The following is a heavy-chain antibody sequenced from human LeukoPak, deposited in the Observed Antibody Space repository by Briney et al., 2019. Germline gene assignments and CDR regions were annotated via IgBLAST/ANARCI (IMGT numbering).Heavy chain of an antibody. D-gene: IGHD3-9*01. J-gene: IGHJ4*02. CDR3: ARGTYDILTGYSPFDY. Sequence: GGSLRLSCAASGFTVSSNYMSWVHQAPGKGLEWVSVIYSGGSTYYADSVKGRFTISRDNSKNTLYLQMNSLRAEDTAVYYCARGTYDILTGYSPFDYWGQGTLVTVSS. CDR1: GFTVSSNY. CDR2: IYSGGST. V-gene: IGHV3-53*01.